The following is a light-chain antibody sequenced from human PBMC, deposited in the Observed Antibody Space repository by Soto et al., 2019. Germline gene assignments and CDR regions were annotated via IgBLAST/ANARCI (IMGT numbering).Light chain of an antibody. CDR2: EVT. Sequence: QWVRTQPASTSECPGQSVTISCTGTSSDVGGYGYVSWYQQHPGKAPKLMIYEVTIRPSGVSDRFSGSKSGNTASLTVSGLQAEDEADYYCSSYTGGNPSYVFGTGTKVTVL. J-gene: IGLJ1*01. CDR3: SSYTGGNPSYV. CDR1: SSDVGGYGY. V-gene: IGLV2-8*01.